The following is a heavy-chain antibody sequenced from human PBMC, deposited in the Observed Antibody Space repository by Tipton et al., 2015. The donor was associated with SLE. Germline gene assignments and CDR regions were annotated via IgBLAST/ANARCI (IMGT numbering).Heavy chain of an antibody. V-gene: IGHV4-34*01. J-gene: IGHJ4*02. CDR1: GGSFSGYC. CDR3: ARGDYFDY. Sequence: LRLSCAVYGGSFSGYCWSWIRQPPGKGLEWIGEINHSGSTNYNPSLKSRVTISVDTSKNQFSLKLSPVTAADTAVYYCARGDYFDYWGQGTLVTVSS. CDR2: INHSGST.